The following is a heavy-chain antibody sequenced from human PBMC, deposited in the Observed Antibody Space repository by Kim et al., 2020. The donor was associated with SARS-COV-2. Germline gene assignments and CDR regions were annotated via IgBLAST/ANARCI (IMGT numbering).Heavy chain of an antibody. D-gene: IGHD3-22*01. Sequence: ASVKVSRKASGYIFTGYYMHWVRQAPGQGLEWMGRINPNSGGTNYAQKFQGRVTMTRDTSISTAYMELSRLRSDDTAVYYCARGHYYYDSSGYLSYDYWGQGTLVTVSS. CDR1: GYIFTGYY. CDR3: ARGHYYYDSSGYLSYDY. CDR2: INPNSGGT. J-gene: IGHJ4*02. V-gene: IGHV1-2*06.